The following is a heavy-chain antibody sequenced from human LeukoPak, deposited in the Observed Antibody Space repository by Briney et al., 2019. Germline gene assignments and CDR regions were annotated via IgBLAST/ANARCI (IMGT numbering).Heavy chain of an antibody. D-gene: IGHD3-9*01. CDR1: GFTFSSYG. V-gene: IGHV3-30*18. CDR2: ISYDGSNK. J-gene: IGHJ4*02. CDR3: AKPTQYYDILRGGFDY. Sequence: PGRSLRLSCAASGFTFSSYGMHWVRQAPGKGLEWVAVISYDGSNKYYADSVKGRFTISRDNSKNTLYLQMNSLRAEDTAVYYCAKPTQYYDILRGGFDYWGQGTLVTVSS.